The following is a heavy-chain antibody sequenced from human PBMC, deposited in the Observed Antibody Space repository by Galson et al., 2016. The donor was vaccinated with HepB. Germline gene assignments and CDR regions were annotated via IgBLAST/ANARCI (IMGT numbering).Heavy chain of an antibody. Sequence: SLRLSCAASGFSFSTYAMHWVRQAPGKGLEWVALISYDGSYSSYADSVKGRFTISRDNSKKTLYLQMNNLRAEDTAVYYCARDPGFGNGMNVWGQGTTVTVSS. CDR2: ISYDGSYS. CDR1: GFSFSTYA. V-gene: IGHV3-30*03. J-gene: IGHJ6*02. CDR3: ARDPGFGNGMNV. D-gene: IGHD1-14*01.